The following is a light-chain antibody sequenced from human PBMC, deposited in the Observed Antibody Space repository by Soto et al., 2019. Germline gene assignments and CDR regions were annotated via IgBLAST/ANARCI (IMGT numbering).Light chain of an antibody. CDR1: SSDVGGYDH. J-gene: IGLJ2*01. CDR2: DVS. V-gene: IGLV2-14*03. Sequence: QSALTQPASVSGSPGQSITISCTGTSSDVGGYDHVTWYQQYPGKPPKLMIFDVSHRPSRVSDRFSGSKSGNTASLTISGLQADDEADYYCSSYSSSGTLVVFGGGTKLTVL. CDR3: SSYSSSGTLVV.